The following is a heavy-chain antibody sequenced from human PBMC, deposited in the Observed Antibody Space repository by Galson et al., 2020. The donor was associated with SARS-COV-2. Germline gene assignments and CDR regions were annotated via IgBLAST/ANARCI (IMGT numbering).Heavy chain of an antibody. Sequence: GESLKISCAASGFTFSSYGMHWVRQAPGKGLEWVAVISYDGSNKYYADSVKGRFTISRDNTKNTLYLQMNSLRAEDTAVYYCAKEVLRWFGELSVCDYGGQGTRVTVSS. J-gene: IGHJ4*02. V-gene: IGHV3-30*18. CDR3: AKEVLRWFGELSVCDY. D-gene: IGHD3-10*01. CDR2: ISYDGSNK. CDR1: GFTFSSYG.